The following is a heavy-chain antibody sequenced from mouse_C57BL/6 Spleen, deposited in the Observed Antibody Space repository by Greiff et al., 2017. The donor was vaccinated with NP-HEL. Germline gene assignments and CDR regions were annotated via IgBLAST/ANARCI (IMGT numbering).Heavy chain of an antibody. D-gene: IGHD1-1*01. Sequence: EVKLVESGPELVKPGASVKIPCKASGYTFTDYNMDWVKQSHGKSLEWIGDINPNNGGTIYNQKFKGKATLTVDKSSSTAYMELRSLTSEDTAVYYCARSPYYYEGYFDVWGTGTTVTVSS. CDR1: GYTFTDYN. J-gene: IGHJ1*03. V-gene: IGHV1-18*01. CDR2: INPNNGGT. CDR3: ARSPYYYEGYFDV.